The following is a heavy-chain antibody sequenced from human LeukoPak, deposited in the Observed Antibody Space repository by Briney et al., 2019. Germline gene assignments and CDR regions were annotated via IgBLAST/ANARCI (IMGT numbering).Heavy chain of an antibody. Sequence: SETLSLTCTVSGGSISGSSYYWGWIRQPPGKGLEWIGSIYYSGNTYYNPSLKSRVTISVDTSKNQFSLKLSSVTAADTAVYYCARDLLTTLDYWGQGTLVTVSS. D-gene: IGHD2-15*01. J-gene: IGHJ4*02. CDR2: IYYSGNT. CDR1: GGSISGSSYY. CDR3: ARDLLTTLDY. V-gene: IGHV4-39*07.